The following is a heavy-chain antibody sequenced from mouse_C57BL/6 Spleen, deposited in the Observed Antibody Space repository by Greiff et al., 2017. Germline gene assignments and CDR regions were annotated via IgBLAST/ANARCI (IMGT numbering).Heavy chain of an antibody. CDR3: ARDGIYYDYDGTWFAY. CDR1: GYTFTSYW. D-gene: IGHD2-4*01. CDR2: INPSNGGT. J-gene: IGHJ3*01. V-gene: IGHV1-53*01. Sequence: VQLQQPGTELVKPGASVKLSCKASGYTFTSYWMHWVKQRPGQGLEWIGNINPSNGGTNYNEKFKSKATLTVDKSSSTAYMQLSSLTSEDSAVYYCARDGIYYDYDGTWFAYWGQGTLVTVSA.